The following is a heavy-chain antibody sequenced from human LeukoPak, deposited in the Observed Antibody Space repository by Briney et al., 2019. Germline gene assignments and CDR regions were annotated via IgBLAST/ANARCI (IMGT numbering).Heavy chain of an antibody. J-gene: IGHJ4*02. CDR1: GFTLSYYS. Sequence: GGSLRLSCTASGFTLSYYSINWVRQAPGKGLEWVSSISSDSNYIYYADSVKGRFNISRDNAKNSLYLQMNSLRAEDTAVYYCTRVSRGELPGYWGQGTLVTVSS. D-gene: IGHD1-26*01. CDR2: ISSDSNYI. CDR3: TRVSRGELPGY. V-gene: IGHV3-21*01.